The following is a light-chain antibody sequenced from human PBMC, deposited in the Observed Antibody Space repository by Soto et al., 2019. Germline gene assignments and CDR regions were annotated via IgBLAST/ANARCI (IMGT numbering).Light chain of an antibody. V-gene: IGKV3-15*01. CDR2: GAS. CDR3: QQYNNWPPMA. CDR1: QSVSSN. J-gene: IGKJ1*01. Sequence: EIVMTQSPATLSVSPGERATLSCRVSQSVSSNFAWYQQKPGQAPRLLIYGASTRATGIPARFSGSGSGTEFTLTISSLQSEDFAVYYCQQYNNWPPMAFGQGTKVEIK.